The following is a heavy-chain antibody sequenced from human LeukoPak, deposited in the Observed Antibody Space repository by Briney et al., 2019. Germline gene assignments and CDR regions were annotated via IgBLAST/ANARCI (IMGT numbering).Heavy chain of an antibody. CDR3: VRDSEGPYYDFWSGP. Sequence: GGSLRLSCAASGLTFSSHWMHWVRQAPGKGLVWVSRITNDGSSTTYADSVKGRFTISRDNARNSLYLQMNSLRAEDTAVYYCVRDSEGPYYDFWSGPWGQGTLVTVSS. V-gene: IGHV3-74*01. J-gene: IGHJ5*02. CDR2: ITNDGSST. CDR1: GLTFSSHW. D-gene: IGHD3-3*01.